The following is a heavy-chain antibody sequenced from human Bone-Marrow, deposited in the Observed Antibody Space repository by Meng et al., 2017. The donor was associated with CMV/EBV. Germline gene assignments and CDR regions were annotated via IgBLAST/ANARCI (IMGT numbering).Heavy chain of an antibody. J-gene: IGHJ6*02. Sequence: GESLKISCAASGFTFSNYVMHWVRQAPGKGLEWVAVISFDGSNEYYADSVKGRFSISRDNSKNTLYVQMNSLRPEDTAVYYCAKDFSGCTCWDYYYSGMDVWGQGTTVTVSS. CDR2: ISFDGSNE. CDR3: AKDFSGCTCWDYYYSGMDV. D-gene: IGHD2-15*01. V-gene: IGHV3-30-3*01. CDR1: GFTFSNYV.